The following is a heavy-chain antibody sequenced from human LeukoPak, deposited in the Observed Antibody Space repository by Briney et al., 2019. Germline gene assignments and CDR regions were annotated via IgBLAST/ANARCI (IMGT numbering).Heavy chain of an antibody. D-gene: IGHD3-22*01. V-gene: IGHV4-59*01. CDR2: IYSTGIT. J-gene: IGHJ4*01. Sequence: SETLSLTRTVSVGSISGYYWRWIRQPPGKGLELIGYIYSTGITDYNPSLTSRVTISVDTSKNQFSLKPSSVTAADTAVYYCARFIGSSGYYDYWGHGTLVTVPS. CDR3: ARFIGSSGYYDY. CDR1: VGSISGYY.